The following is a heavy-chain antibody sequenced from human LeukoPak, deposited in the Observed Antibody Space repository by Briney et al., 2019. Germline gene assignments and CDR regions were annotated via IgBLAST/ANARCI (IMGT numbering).Heavy chain of an antibody. CDR3: TRSSGGPGGIALAGTYYYYGMDV. CDR1: GFTFSNAW. J-gene: IGHJ6*02. V-gene: IGHV3-15*01. D-gene: IGHD6-19*01. CDR2: IKSKTDGGTT. Sequence: GGSLRLSCAASGFTFSNAWMSWVRQAPGKGLEWVGRIKSKTDGGTTDYAAPVKGRFTISRDDSKNTLYLQMNSLKTEDTAVYYCTRSSGGPGGIALAGTYYYYGMDVWGQGTTVTVSS.